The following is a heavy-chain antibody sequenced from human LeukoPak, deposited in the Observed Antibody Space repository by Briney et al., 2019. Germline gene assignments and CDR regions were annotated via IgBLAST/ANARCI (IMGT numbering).Heavy chain of an antibody. Sequence: ASVKVSCKVSGYTLTELSMHWVRQAPGKGLEWMGGFDPEDGETIYAQKLQGRVTMTTDTSTSTAYMELRSLRSDDTAVYYCAREVYDILTGYSPDVIDYWGQGTLVTVSS. CDR1: GYTLTELS. V-gene: IGHV1-24*01. CDR3: AREVYDILTGYSPDVIDY. J-gene: IGHJ4*02. CDR2: FDPEDGET. D-gene: IGHD3-9*01.